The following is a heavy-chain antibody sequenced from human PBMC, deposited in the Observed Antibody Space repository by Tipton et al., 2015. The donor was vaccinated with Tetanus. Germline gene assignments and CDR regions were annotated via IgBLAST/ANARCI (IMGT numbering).Heavy chain of an antibody. CDR3: ARGNGYSGYHHYFDY. CDR1: GTSVRSFY. Sequence: TLSLTCSVSGTSVRSFYWSWIRQSPGKAPEWIGYSYYVGSPNHNPSLKGRVSISRDTSTNQVSLKLTSVTAADTAVHYCARGNGYSGYHHYFDYWGQGILVTVSS. CDR2: SYYVGSP. J-gene: IGHJ4*02. V-gene: IGHV4-59*02. D-gene: IGHD5-12*01.